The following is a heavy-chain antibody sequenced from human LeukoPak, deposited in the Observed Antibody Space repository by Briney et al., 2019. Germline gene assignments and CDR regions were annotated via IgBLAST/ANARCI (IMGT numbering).Heavy chain of an antibody. CDR2: ISSSGSTI. CDR1: GFTFSSYE. CDR3: ARDPGFNYYYGMDV. Sequence: PGGSLRLSCAASGFTFSSYEMNWVRQAPGKGLEWVSYISSSGSTIYYADSVKGRFTISRDNAKNSLYLQMNSLRAEDTAVYYCARDPGFNYYYGMDVWGRGTTVTVSS. D-gene: IGHD6-25*01. J-gene: IGHJ6*02. V-gene: IGHV3-48*03.